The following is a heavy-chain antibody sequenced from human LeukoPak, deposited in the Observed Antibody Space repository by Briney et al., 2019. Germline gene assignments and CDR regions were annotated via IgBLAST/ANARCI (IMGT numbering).Heavy chain of an antibody. D-gene: IGHD3/OR15-3a*01. CDR2: ISGSGGST. CDR3: AKGGRDYYYYMDV. Sequence: PGGSLRLSCAVSGFTFSSYAMSWVRQAPGKGLEWVSAISGSGGSTYYADSVKGRFTISRDNSKNTLYLQMNSLRAEDTAVYYCAKGGRDYYYYMDVWGKGTTVTVSS. J-gene: IGHJ6*03. CDR1: GFTFSSYA. V-gene: IGHV3-23*01.